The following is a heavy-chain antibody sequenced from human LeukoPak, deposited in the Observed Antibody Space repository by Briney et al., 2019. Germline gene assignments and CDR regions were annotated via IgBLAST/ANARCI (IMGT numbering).Heavy chain of an antibody. CDR1: GFTFSRFW. CDR3: ARDPYSGSYGDYYYYYMDV. V-gene: IGHV3-7*01. Sequence: GGSLRLSCAASGFTFSRFWMSWVRQAPGKGLEWVASIDQDESTIRYVDSVRGRFTISRDNVKNSLFLQMNSLRVEDTAFYYCARDPYSGSYGDYYYYYMDVWGKGTTVTIS. J-gene: IGHJ6*03. D-gene: IGHD1-26*01. CDR2: IDQDESTI.